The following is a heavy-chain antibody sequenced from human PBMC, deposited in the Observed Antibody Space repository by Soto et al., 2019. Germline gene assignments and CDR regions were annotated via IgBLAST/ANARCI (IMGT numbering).Heavy chain of an antibody. D-gene: IGHD2-21*02. CDR1: GGTFSSYA. Sequence: QVQLVQSGAEVKKPGSSVKVSCKASGGTFSSYAISWVRQAPGQGLEWMGGIIPIFGTANYAQKFQGRVTITADESTSTDYMELSSLRSEDTAVYYCAGLQKGYCGGDCPPERAEYFQHWGQGTLVTVSS. J-gene: IGHJ1*01. CDR2: IIPIFGTA. V-gene: IGHV1-69*01. CDR3: AGLQKGYCGGDCPPERAEYFQH.